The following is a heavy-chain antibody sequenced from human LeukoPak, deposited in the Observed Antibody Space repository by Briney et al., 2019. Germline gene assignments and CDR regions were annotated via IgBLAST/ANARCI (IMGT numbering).Heavy chain of an antibody. CDR1: RFTFSSYW. J-gene: IGHJ4*02. Sequence: GVSLRLSCAASRFTFSSYWLHWVRQAPGKGLVWVSHINSDGSSTSYAGFVKGRFTISRDNAKNTLYLQMNRLRAEGTAVYYCARGVAARPGYFDYWGQGTLVTVSS. CDR3: ARGVAARPGYFDY. V-gene: IGHV3-74*01. CDR2: INSDGSST. D-gene: IGHD6-6*01.